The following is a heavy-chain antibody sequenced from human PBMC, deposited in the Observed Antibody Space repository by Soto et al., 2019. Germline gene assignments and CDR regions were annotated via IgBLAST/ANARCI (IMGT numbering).Heavy chain of an antibody. J-gene: IGHJ4*02. CDR2: IKEDGSEK. D-gene: IGHD3-22*01. Sequence: EVHLVESGGGLVQPGGSLRLSCAASGFIFNTYWMSWVRQAPGKGLEWVADIKEDGSEKYYVDSVKGRFSISRDNAKNSLSLQMNSLRAEDTAVYYCARRYYYNYTGYGVFGYWGQGTLATVSS. CDR3: ARRYYYNYTGYGVFGY. CDR1: GFIFNTYW. V-gene: IGHV3-7*05.